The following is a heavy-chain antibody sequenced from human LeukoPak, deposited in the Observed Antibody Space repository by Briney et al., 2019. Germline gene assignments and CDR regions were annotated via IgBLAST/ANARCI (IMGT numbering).Heavy chain of an antibody. CDR3: AISIAAAGTTNWFDP. J-gene: IGHJ5*02. D-gene: IGHD6-13*01. CDR1: GYTFTSYY. Sequence: ASVKVSCKASGYTFTSYYRHWVRQAPGQGLEWMGIINPSGGSTSYAQKFQGRVTMTRDTSTSTVYMELSSLRSEDTAVYYCAISIAAAGTTNWFDPWGQGTLVTVSS. CDR2: INPSGGST. V-gene: IGHV1-46*01.